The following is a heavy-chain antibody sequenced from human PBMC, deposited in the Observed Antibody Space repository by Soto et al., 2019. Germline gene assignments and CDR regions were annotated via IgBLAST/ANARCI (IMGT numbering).Heavy chain of an antibody. CDR1: GGSISSGDYY. J-gene: IGHJ3*02. CDR3: ARAPTGDDAFDI. V-gene: IGHV4-30-4*02. D-gene: IGHD7-27*01. Sequence: SETLSLTCTVSGGSISSGDYYWSWIRQPPGKGLEWIGYIYYSGSTYYNPSLKSRVTISVDTSKNQFSLKLSSVTAADTAVYYCARAPTGDDAFDIWGQGTMVTVSS. CDR2: IYYSGST.